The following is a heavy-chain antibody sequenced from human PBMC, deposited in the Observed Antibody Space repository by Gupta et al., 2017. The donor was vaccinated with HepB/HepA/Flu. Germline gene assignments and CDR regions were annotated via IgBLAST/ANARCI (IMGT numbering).Heavy chain of an antibody. CDR3: ARRQSYGSGSYYNGHPDRLGAFDI. CDR1: GGSISSSSYY. CDR2: IYYSGST. Sequence: QLQLQESGPGLVKPSETLSLTCTVSGGSISSSSYYWGWIRQPPGKGLEWIGSIYYSGSTYYNPSLKSRVTISVDTSKNQFSLKLSSVTAADTAVYDCARRQSYGSGSYYNGHPDRLGAFDIWGQGTMVTVSS. D-gene: IGHD3-10*01. V-gene: IGHV4-39*01. J-gene: IGHJ3*02.